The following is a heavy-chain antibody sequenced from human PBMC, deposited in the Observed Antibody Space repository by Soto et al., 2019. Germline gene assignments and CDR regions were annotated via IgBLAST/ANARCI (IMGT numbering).Heavy chain of an antibody. Sequence: QVQLQQWGAGLLKPSETLSLTCAVYGGSFSGYYWCWIRQPPGKGLEWIGEINHNGSTNYNPSLKSRVTISVGTSKNQFPLRLSSVTAADTALYYCARVWFGSGSYPMDYYYYYGMDVWGQGTTVTVSS. CDR3: ARVWFGSGSYPMDYYYYYGMDV. J-gene: IGHJ6*02. D-gene: IGHD1-26*01. V-gene: IGHV4-34*01. CDR1: GGSFSGYY. CDR2: INHNGST.